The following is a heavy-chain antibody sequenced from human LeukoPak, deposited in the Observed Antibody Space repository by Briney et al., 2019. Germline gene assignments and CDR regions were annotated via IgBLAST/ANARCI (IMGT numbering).Heavy chain of an antibody. CDR1: GFTFSSYS. CDR3: ARDNRKYSRGWN. CDR2: ISSSSSYI. Sequence: GGSLRLSCAASGFTFSSYSMNWVRQAPGKGLEWVSSISSSSSYIYYADSVKGRFTISRDNARNSLYLQMNSLRAEDTAVYYCARDNRKYSRGWNWGQGTLVTVSS. V-gene: IGHV3-21*01. D-gene: IGHD6-19*01. J-gene: IGHJ4*02.